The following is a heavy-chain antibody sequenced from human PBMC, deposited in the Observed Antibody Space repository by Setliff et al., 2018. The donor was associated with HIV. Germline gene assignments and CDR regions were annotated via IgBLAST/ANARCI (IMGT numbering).Heavy chain of an antibody. D-gene: IGHD3-16*02. J-gene: IGHJ3*01. V-gene: IGHV3-23*01. CDR1: GFTFSSYA. CDR2: ISGGGGSK. Sequence: GSLRLSCAASGFTFSSYAMHWVRQAPGTGLEWIATISGGGGSKYYADSVKGRFIISRDNFKDTLYLQTDSLRAEDTAVYYCATFLRSGELSLFPDGFNLWGQGTLVTVSS. CDR3: ATFLRSGELSLFPDGFNL.